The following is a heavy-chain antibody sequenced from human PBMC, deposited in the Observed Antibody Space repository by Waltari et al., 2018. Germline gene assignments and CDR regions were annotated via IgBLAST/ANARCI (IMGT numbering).Heavy chain of an antibody. J-gene: IGHJ6*02. V-gene: IGHV1-24*01. Sequence: QVQLVQSGAEVKKPGASVKVSCKVSGYTLTELSMHWVRQAPGKGLEWMGGFDPEDGETIYAQKFQGRVTMTEDTSTDTAYMELSSLRSEDTAVYYCATGQQWLDRLNYYYGMDVRGQGTTVTVSS. CDR1: GYTLTELS. CDR2: FDPEDGET. D-gene: IGHD6-19*01. CDR3: ATGQQWLDRLNYYYGMDV.